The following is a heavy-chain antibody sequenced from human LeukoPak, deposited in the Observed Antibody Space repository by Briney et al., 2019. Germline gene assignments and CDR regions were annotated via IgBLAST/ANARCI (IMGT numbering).Heavy chain of an antibody. J-gene: IGHJ4*02. CDR1: GGSFSSYA. V-gene: IGHV1-69*13. CDR3: ARDKGFGEFTFDY. Sequence: ASVKVSCKASGGSFSSYAISWVRQAPGQGLEWVGGIIPIFGTANYAQKFQGRVTITADESTSTAYMELSSLRSEDTAVYYCARDKGFGEFTFDYWGQGTLVTVSS. CDR2: IIPIFGTA. D-gene: IGHD3-10*01.